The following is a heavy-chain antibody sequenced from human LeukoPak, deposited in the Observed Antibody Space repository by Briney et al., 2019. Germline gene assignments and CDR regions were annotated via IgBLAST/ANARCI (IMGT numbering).Heavy chain of an antibody. Sequence: PSETLSLTCTVSGYSISSGYYWGWIRQPPGKGLEWIGSIYHSGSTYYNPSLKSRVTISVDTSKNQFSLKLSSVTAADTAVYYCARVTYYYDSSGYYFLGSGDAFDIWGQGTMVTVSS. CDR2: IYHSGST. CDR1: GYSISSGYY. V-gene: IGHV4-38-2*02. J-gene: IGHJ3*02. CDR3: ARVTYYYDSSGYYFLGSGDAFDI. D-gene: IGHD3-22*01.